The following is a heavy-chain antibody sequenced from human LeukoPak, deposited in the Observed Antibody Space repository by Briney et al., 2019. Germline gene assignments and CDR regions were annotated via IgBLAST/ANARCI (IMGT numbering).Heavy chain of an antibody. Sequence: SQTLSLTCALSGDSVSSNSATWNWIRQSPSRGLEWLGRTYYRSKWYNDYAVSVKSRITINPDTSKNQFSLLLNSVTPEDTAVYYCARAGSYGYYWYFDLWGRGTLATVSS. D-gene: IGHD5-18*01. J-gene: IGHJ2*01. CDR1: GDSVSSNSAT. CDR3: ARAGSYGYYWYFDL. V-gene: IGHV6-1*01. CDR2: TYYRSKWYN.